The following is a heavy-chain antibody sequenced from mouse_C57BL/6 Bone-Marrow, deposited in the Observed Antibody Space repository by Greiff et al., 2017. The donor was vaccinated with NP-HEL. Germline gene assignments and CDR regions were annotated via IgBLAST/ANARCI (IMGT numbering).Heavy chain of an antibody. V-gene: IGHV1-64*01. D-gene: IGHD1-1*01. CDR1: GYTFTGYW. CDR2: IHPNSGST. Sequence: VQLQQPGAELVKPGASVKLSCTASGYTFTGYWMHWVKQRPGQGLEWIGMIHPNSGSTNYNEKFKGKATLTVDKSSSTAYMQLSSLTPEHSAVYYRASSATVVALYYYAMDYWGQGTSVTVSS. J-gene: IGHJ4*01. CDR3: ASSATVVALYYYAMDY.